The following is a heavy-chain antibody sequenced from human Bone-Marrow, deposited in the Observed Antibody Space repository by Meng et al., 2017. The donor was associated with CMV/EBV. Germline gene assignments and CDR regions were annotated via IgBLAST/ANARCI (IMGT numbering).Heavy chain of an antibody. CDR1: GFTCRAYQ. D-gene: IGHD4-11*01. V-gene: IGHV3-11*01. CDR2: VTTTGSGM. J-gene: IGHJ4*02. Sequence: CAASGFTCRAYQMSWIRQAPGKGLEWVSYVTTTGSGMYYADSVKGRFTISRDNARNSLYLQMSSLRGEDTAVYYCARALYSDYPNDYWGQGTLVTVSS. CDR3: ARALYSDYPNDY.